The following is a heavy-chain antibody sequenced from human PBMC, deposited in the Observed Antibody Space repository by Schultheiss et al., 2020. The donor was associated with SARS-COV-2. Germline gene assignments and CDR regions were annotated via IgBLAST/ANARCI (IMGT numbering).Heavy chain of an antibody. V-gene: IGHV4-34*01. CDR2: INHSGST. Sequence: SETLSLTCTVSGGSISSYYWSWIRQPPGKGLEWIGEINHSGSTNYNPSLKSRVTISVDTSKNQFSLKLSSVTAADTAVYYCAREGIQWLPLYNWFDPWGQGTLVTVSS. J-gene: IGHJ5*02. D-gene: IGHD6-19*01. CDR3: AREGIQWLPLYNWFDP. CDR1: GGSISSYY.